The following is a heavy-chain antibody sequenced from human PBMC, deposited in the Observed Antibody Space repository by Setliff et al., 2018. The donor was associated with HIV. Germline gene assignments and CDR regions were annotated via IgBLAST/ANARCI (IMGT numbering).Heavy chain of an antibody. D-gene: IGHD4-17*01. V-gene: IGHV1-3*01. CDR2: INAGYGNT. CDR3: ARSPGDYLFDY. J-gene: IGHJ4*02. CDR1: GYTFTSYA. Sequence: GASVKVSCKASGYTFTSYAIHWVRQAPGQSLEWMGWINAGYGNTKYSQKFQGRVTITRDASASTAYMELSSLRSEGTAVYYCARSPGDYLFDYWGQGTLVTVPQ.